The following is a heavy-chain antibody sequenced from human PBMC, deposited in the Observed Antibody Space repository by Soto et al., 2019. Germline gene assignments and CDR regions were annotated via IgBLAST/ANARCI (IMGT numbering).Heavy chain of an antibody. D-gene: IGHD5-12*01. CDR3: AKDARSGYDYWGDMDV. V-gene: IGHV3-9*01. J-gene: IGHJ6*03. CDR1: GFTFDDYA. CDR2: ISWNSGSI. Sequence: TGGSLRLSCAASGFTFDDYAMHWVRQAPGKGLEWVSGISWNSGSIGYADSVKGRFTISRDNAKNSLYLQMNSLRAEDTALYYCAKDARSGYDYWGDMDVWGKGTTVTVSS.